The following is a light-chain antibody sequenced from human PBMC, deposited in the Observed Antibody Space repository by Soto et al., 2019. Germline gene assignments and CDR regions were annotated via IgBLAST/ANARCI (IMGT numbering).Light chain of an antibody. CDR3: QQHSHWPPWT. CDR2: GAS. V-gene: IGKV3-11*01. CDR1: ENVRTF. J-gene: IGKJ1*01. Sequence: VLTQSPATLSLSPGERATLSCRGGENVRTFVDWYQQKPGQAPRLLIYGASNRATGIPARFSGSGSGTDSTLTISNLEPEDFAVYYCQQHSHWPPWTFGQGTKVDNK.